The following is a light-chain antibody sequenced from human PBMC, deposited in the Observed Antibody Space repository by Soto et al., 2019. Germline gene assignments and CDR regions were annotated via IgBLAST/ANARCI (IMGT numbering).Light chain of an antibody. CDR1: QSVSSN. J-gene: IGKJ2*02. V-gene: IGKV3-15*01. Sequence: EIVMTQSPATLSVSPGERATLSCRASQSVSSNLAWYQQKPGQAPSLLIYGASTRATGIPARFSGSGSGTEFTLTISSLQSEDFAVYYCQQYNNWPPLWTFAQGTKLEIK. CDR2: GAS. CDR3: QQYNNWPPLWT.